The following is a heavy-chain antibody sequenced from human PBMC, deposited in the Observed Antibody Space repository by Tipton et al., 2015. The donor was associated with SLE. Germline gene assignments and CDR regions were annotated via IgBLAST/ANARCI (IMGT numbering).Heavy chain of an antibody. V-gene: IGHV4-4*02. J-gene: IGHJ6*02. D-gene: IGHD6-6*01. CDR3: ARDGGIAARPMDY. CDR2: IYHSWRT. Sequence: TLSLTCAVSGGAISSSNWWSWVRQPPGKGLGRIGEIYHSWRTNYNPSLKSRVTISVDTSKNQFSLKLSSVTAADTAVYYCARDGGIAARPMDYWGQGPTVTVSS. CDR1: GGAISSSNW.